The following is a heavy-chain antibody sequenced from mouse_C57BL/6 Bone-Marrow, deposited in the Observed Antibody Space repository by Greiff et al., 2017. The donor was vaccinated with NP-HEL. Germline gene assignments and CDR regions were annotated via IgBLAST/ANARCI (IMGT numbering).Heavy chain of an antibody. CDR3: ARGKIHYEAMDY. Sequence: QVQLQQPGAELVKPGASVKMSCKASGYTFTSYWITWVKQRPGQGLEWIGDIYPGSGSTNYNEKFKSKATLTVDTSSSTAYMQLSSLTSEDSAVYYCARGKIHYEAMDYWGQGTSVTVSS. CDR1: GYTFTSYW. J-gene: IGHJ4*01. D-gene: IGHD1-1*01. CDR2: IYPGSGST. V-gene: IGHV1-55*01.